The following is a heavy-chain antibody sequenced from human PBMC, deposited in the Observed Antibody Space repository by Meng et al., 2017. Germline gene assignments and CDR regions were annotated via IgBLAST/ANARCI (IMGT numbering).Heavy chain of an antibody. CDR2: INAGNGNT. Sequence: ASVKVSCKASGYTFTSYAMHLVRQAPGQRLEWMGWINAGNGNTKYSQKFQGRVTITRDTSASTAYMEMSSLRSEDTAVYYCARDAYCSSTSCYALYYYYYGMDVWGQGTTVTVSS. CDR1: GYTFTSYA. J-gene: IGHJ6*02. V-gene: IGHV1-3*01. CDR3: ARDAYCSSTSCYALYYYYYGMDV. D-gene: IGHD2-2*01.